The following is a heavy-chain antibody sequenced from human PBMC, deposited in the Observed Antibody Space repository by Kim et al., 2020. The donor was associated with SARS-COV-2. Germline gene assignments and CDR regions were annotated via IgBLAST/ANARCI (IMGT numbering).Heavy chain of an antibody. CDR1: GGSISSSSYY. D-gene: IGHD3-22*01. CDR2: IYYSGGT. J-gene: IGHJ4*02. V-gene: IGHV4-39*01. Sequence: SETLSLTCTVSGGSISSSSYYWGWIRQPPGKGLEWIGSIYYSGGTYYNPSLKSRVTISVDTSKNQFSLKLSSVTAADTAVYYCARRDINLRVYYDSSGASLGNFDYWGQGTLVTVSS. CDR3: ARRDINLRVYYDSSGASLGNFDY.